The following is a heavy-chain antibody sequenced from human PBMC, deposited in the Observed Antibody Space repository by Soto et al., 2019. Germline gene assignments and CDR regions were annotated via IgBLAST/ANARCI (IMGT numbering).Heavy chain of an antibody. D-gene: IGHD2-15*01. CDR1: GGSFSGYY. J-gene: IGHJ4*02. CDR3: ARAEVVVVAATGGWIDY. Sequence: SETLSLTCAVYGGSFSGYYWSWIRQPPGKGLEWIGEINHSGSTNYNPSLKSRVTISVDTSKNQFSLKLSSVTAADTAVYYCARAEVVVVAATGGWIDYWCQGTLVTVSS. V-gene: IGHV4-34*01. CDR2: INHSGST.